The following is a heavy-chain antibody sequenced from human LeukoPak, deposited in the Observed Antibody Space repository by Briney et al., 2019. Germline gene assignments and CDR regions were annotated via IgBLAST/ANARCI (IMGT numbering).Heavy chain of an antibody. Sequence: GGSLRLSCAASGFTFSSYAMHWVRQAPGKGLEWVAVISYDGSNKYYADSVKGRFTISRDNSKNTLYLQMNSLRAGDTAVYYCARGPSAGYYYDSNPFDYWGQGTLVTVSS. CDR2: ISYDGSNK. CDR3: ARGPSAGYYYDSNPFDY. D-gene: IGHD3-22*01. CDR1: GFTFSSYA. V-gene: IGHV3-30-3*01. J-gene: IGHJ4*02.